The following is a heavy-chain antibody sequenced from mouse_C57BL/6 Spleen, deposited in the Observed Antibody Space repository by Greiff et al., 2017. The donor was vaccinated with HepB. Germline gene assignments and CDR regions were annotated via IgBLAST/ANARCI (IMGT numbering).Heavy chain of an antibody. CDR2: ISYDGSN. J-gene: IGHJ2*01. D-gene: IGHD1-1*01. CDR3: ARDRDYGSSFDY. V-gene: IGHV3-6*01. CDR1: GYSITSGYY. Sequence: DVKLVESGPGLVKPSQSLSLTCSVTGYSITSGYYWNWIRQFPGNKLEWMGYISYDGSNNYNPSLKNRISITRDTSKNQFFLKLNSVTTEDTATYYCARDRDYGSSFDYWGQGTTLTVSS.